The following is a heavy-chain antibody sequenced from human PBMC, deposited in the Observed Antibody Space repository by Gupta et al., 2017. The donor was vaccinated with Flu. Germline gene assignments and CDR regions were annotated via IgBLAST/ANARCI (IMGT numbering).Heavy chain of an antibody. Sequence: RQAPGKGLEWVSSISSSSSYIYYADSVKGRFTISRDNAKNSLYLQMNSLRAEDTAVYYCAREGGIAARLFDYWGQGTLVTVSS. D-gene: IGHD6-6*01. V-gene: IGHV3-21*01. CDR3: AREGGIAARLFDY. J-gene: IGHJ4*02. CDR2: ISSSSSYI.